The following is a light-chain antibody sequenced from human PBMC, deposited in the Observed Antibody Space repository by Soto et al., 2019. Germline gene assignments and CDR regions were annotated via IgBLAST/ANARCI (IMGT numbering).Light chain of an antibody. J-gene: IGLJ1*01. CDR1: SSDVGSFNL. CDR2: EGS. V-gene: IGLV2-23*01. CDR3: CSYAGSSPGV. Sequence: QSALTQPASVSGSPGQSITISCTGTSSDVGSFNLVSWYQQHPGKAPKLMIYEGSKRPSGVSNRFPGAKSGNTASLTISGLQAEDEADYYCCSYAGSSPGVFGTGTKVTVL.